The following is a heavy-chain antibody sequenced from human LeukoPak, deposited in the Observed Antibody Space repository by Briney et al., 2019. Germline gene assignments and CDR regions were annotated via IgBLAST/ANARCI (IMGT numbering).Heavy chain of an antibody. CDR3: AKGKWGLTINNFDV. J-gene: IGHJ3*01. CDR1: GFTASSNS. D-gene: IGHD3-9*01. CDR2: IYSDNT. Sequence: PGGSLRLSCTVSGFTASSNSMSWVRQAPGKGLEWVSFIYSDNTHYSDSVKGRFTISRDNSKDTPSLQMNSLRAEDTAVYYCAKGKWGLTINNFDVWGQGTMVTVSS. V-gene: IGHV3-53*01.